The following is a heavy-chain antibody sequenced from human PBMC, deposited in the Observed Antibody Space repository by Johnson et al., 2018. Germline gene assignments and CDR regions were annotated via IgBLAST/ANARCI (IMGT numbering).Heavy chain of an antibody. CDR1: GFTFSSYG. J-gene: IGHJ3*02. D-gene: IGHD3-10*01. V-gene: IGHV3-30*03. CDR2: ISYDGSNK. CDR3: ARSTGDLAEQAFDI. Sequence: QVQLVQSGGGVVQPGRSLRLSCAASGFTFSSYGMHWVRQAPGKGLEWVAVISYDGSNKYYADSVKGRFTISRDNSKNTLYLQMNSLRAEDTAVYYCARSTGDLAEQAFDIWGQGTLVSVSS.